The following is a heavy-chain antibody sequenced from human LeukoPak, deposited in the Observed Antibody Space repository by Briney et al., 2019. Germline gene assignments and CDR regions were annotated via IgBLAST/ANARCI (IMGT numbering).Heavy chain of an antibody. CDR1: GYTFTSYG. CDR2: ISAYNGNT. J-gene: IGHJ4*02. D-gene: IGHD3-22*01. Sequence: ASVKASCKASGYTFTSYGISWVRQAPGQGLEWMGWISAYNGNTNYAQKLQGRVTMTTDTSTSTAYMELRSLRSDDTAVYYCARVLYYYDSSGYYYFDYWGQGTLVTVSS. V-gene: IGHV1-18*01. CDR3: ARVLYYYDSSGYYYFDY.